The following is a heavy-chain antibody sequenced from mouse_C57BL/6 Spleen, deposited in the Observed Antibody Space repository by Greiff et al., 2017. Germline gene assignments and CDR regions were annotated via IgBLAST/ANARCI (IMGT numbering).Heavy chain of an antibody. CDR3: ARRDYYYGTDY. Sequence: QVQLQQPGAELVKPGASVKLSCKASGYTFTSYWMQWVKQRPGQGLEWIGEIDPSDSYTNYNQKFKGKATLTVDTSSSTAYMQLSSLTSEDSAVYYCARRDYYYGTDYWGQGTTLTVSS. CDR2: IDPSDSYT. V-gene: IGHV1-50*01. D-gene: IGHD1-1*01. J-gene: IGHJ2*01. CDR1: GYTFTSYW.